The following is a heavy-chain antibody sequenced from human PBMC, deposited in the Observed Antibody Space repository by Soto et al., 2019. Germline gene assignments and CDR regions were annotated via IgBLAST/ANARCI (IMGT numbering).Heavy chain of an antibody. J-gene: IGHJ6*02. Sequence: ESGGGVVQPGGSLRLSCAASGFTFSSYAMHWVRQAPGKGLEWVALMWYDRSHTYYAESVKGRFNISRDESKNMLFLHISGLRAEDTAVYYCSRDRSWRTGYYSGIDVWGQGTTVTVS. CDR3: SRDRSWRTGYYSGIDV. D-gene: IGHD1-1*01. CDR1: GFTFSSYA. V-gene: IGHV3-33*01. CDR2: MWYDRSHT.